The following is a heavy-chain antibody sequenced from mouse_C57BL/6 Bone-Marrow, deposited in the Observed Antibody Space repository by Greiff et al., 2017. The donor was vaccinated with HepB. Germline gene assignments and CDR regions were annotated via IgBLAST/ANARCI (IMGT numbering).Heavy chain of an antibody. J-gene: IGHJ2*01. Sequence: VQLQQSGAELVRPGTSVKVSCKASGYAFTNYLIEWVKQRPGQGLEWIGVLNPGSGGTNYNEKFKGKATLTADKSSSTAYMQLSSLTSEDSAVYFCARSATVVATPFDYWGQGTTLTVSS. CDR3: ARSATVVATPFDY. V-gene: IGHV1-54*01. CDR1: GYAFTNYL. D-gene: IGHD1-1*01. CDR2: LNPGSGGT.